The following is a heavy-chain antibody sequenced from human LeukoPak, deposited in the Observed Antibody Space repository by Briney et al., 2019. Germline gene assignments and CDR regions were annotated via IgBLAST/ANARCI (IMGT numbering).Heavy chain of an antibody. CDR3: ARVFVVVVAVPAFDY. Sequence: GGSLRLSCAASGFTFSSYWMSWVRQAPGQGLEWVANIKQDGSEKYYVDSVKGRFTISRDNAKNSLYLQMNSLRSEDTAVYYCARVFVVVVAVPAFDYWGQGTLVTVSS. J-gene: IGHJ4*02. CDR1: GFTFSSYW. CDR2: IKQDGSEK. D-gene: IGHD2-15*01. V-gene: IGHV3-7*03.